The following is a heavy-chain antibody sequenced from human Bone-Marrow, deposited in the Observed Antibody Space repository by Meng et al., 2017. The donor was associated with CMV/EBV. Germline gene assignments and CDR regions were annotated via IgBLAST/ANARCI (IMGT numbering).Heavy chain of an antibody. D-gene: IGHD6-6*01. V-gene: IGHV1-69*10. Sequence: SVKVSCKTSGYTFTRFYLHWVRQAPGQGLEWMGGIIPILGIANYAQKFQGRVTITADKSTSTAYMELSSLRSEDTAVYYCARGVAARPRFDYWGQGTLVTVSS. CDR2: IIPILGIA. J-gene: IGHJ4*02. CDR3: ARGVAARPRFDY. CDR1: GYTFTRFY.